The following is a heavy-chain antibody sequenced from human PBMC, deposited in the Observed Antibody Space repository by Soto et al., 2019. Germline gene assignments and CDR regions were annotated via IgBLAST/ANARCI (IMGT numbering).Heavy chain of an antibody. D-gene: IGHD2-21*02. CDR1: GYSFTGLD. Sequence: ASVKVSCKASGYSFTGLDINWVRQTTGQGLEWMGWMQPSSGRTGYAQKFQGRVTMTRDTSINTAYMELSSLTSDDTAFYYCARGVTAGVHYGGPGTLVTVFS. V-gene: IGHV1-8*01. CDR2: MQPSSGRT. CDR3: ARGVTAGVHY. J-gene: IGHJ4*02.